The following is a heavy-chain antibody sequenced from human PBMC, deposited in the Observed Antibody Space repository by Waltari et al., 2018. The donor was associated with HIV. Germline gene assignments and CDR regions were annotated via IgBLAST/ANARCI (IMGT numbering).Heavy chain of an antibody. CDR2: ISAYNGNT. D-gene: IGHD2-2*02. CDR1: GYTFNNYG. Sequence: QVQLMQSGPEVKKPGASVTVSCTASGYTFNNYGISWVREAPGQGLEWMGWISAYNGNTKYAQKFQGRVTMTTDTSTRTAYMELRSLSSDDTAVYYCARRSCNSSSCFTYFYYFAMDVWGQGTTVTVSS. J-gene: IGHJ6*02. CDR3: ARRSCNSSSCFTYFYYFAMDV. V-gene: IGHV1-18*04.